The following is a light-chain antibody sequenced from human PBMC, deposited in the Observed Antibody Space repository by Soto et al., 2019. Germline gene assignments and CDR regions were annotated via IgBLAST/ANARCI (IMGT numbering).Light chain of an antibody. Sequence: MTQSASCGSGSLVATVTVTCRASQGLKFLAWYQQKPGKAPKLLVYDASNLQSGVASRSSGSGSGTEFTLIISGLQPDDSATYYCQQYTKTNNPWMCGQGTKVDIK. CDR2: DAS. CDR1: QGLKF. J-gene: IGKJ1*01. V-gene: IGKV1D-12*01. CDR3: QQYTKTNNPWM.